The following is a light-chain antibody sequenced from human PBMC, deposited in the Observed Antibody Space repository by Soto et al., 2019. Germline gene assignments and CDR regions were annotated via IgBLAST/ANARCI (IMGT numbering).Light chain of an antibody. V-gene: IGLV2-8*01. CDR3: SSYAGSNNNYV. CDR2: EVN. Sequence: QSALTQPPSASGSPGQSVTISCTGTSSDVGGYNYVSWYQQHPGKAPKLMIYEVNKRPSGVPDRFSGSKSGNTASLTVSGLHAEDEADYYCSSYAGSNNNYVFGTGTKVTVL. J-gene: IGLJ1*01. CDR1: SSDVGGYNY.